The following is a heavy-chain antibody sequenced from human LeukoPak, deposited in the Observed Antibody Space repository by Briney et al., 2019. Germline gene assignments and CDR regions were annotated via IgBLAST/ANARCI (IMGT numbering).Heavy chain of an antibody. J-gene: IGHJ4*02. D-gene: IGHD2-2*01. CDR1: GGTFSSYA. CDR2: IIPILGIA. Sequence: GASVKVSCKASGGTFSSYAISWVRQAPGQGLEWMGRIIPILGIANYAQKFQGRVTITADKSTSTAYMELSSLRSEDTAVYYCARDSIVVPAAMDYWGQGTLVTVSS. CDR3: ARDSIVVPAAMDY. V-gene: IGHV1-69*04.